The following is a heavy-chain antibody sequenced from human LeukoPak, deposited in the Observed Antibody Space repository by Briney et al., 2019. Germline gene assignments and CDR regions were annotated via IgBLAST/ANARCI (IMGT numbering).Heavy chain of an antibody. CDR1: GGTFSSYA. J-gene: IGHJ3*02. V-gene: IGHV1-69*13. CDR2: IIPIFGTA. D-gene: IGHD1-26*01. Sequence: SVKVSCKASGGTFSSYAISWVRQAPGQGLEWMGGIIPIFGTANYAQKFQGRVTITADESTSTAYMELSSLRSEDTAVYYRARESSGTQKGDDAFDIWGQGTMVTVSS. CDR3: ARESSGTQKGDDAFDI.